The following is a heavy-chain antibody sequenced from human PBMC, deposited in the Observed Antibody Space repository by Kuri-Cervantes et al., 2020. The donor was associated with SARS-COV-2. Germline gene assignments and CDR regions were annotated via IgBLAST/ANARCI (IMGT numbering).Heavy chain of an antibody. J-gene: IGHJ6*02. Sequence: GEFLKISCAASGFTFSSYGMHWVRQAPGKGLEWVAVISYDGSNKYYADSVKCRFTISRNNSKNTLYLQMNRLRAEDTAVYYCAKEEKVLRFLEWLGGMDVWGQGTTVTVSS. CDR1: GFTFSSYG. D-gene: IGHD3-3*01. CDR2: ISYDGSNK. CDR3: AKEEKVLRFLEWLGGMDV. V-gene: IGHV3-30*18.